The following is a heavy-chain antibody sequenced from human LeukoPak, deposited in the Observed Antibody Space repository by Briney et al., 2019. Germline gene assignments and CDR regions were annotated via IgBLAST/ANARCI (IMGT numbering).Heavy chain of an antibody. D-gene: IGHD5-18*01. CDR1: GFTFNSYS. Sequence: GESLRLSCAASGFTFNSYSMNWVRQAPGKGLEWVSYITTSSSSTTYYADSVKGRFTISRDGAKNSLYLQMNSLRDEDTAVYYCARARSGYGFDYWGQGTLVTVSS. CDR3: ARARSGYGFDY. V-gene: IGHV3-48*02. J-gene: IGHJ4*02. CDR2: ITTSSSSTT.